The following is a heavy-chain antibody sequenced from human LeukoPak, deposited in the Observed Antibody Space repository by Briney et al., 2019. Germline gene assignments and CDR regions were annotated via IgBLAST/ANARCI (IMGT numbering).Heavy chain of an antibody. J-gene: IGHJ1*01. Sequence: SETVPLTCTVSGGSISSSSDYWGGIRQPPGKGLEWIGSIYYSGSTYYNPSLKSRVTISVDTSKNQFSLKLSSVTAADTAVYYCARQGENVVVPAEYFQHWGPGKLVTVSS. CDR1: GGSISSSSDY. CDR2: IYYSGST. V-gene: IGHV4-39*01. CDR3: ARQGENVVVPAEYFQH. D-gene: IGHD2-2*01.